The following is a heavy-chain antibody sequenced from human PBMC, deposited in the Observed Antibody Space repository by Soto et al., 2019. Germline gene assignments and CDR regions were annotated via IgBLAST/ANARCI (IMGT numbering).Heavy chain of an antibody. D-gene: IGHD2-8*02. V-gene: IGHV3-30*03. Sequence: QVQLVESGGGVVQPGRSLRLSCAVSGFTVSTYGMHWVRQAPGKGLEWVAVISRDGGTKYYADSVKGPFTISRDNSRNTLFLKMNSRVGDDMAVYYCTGEVASGYWGQGTLVTVS. CDR1: GFTVSTYG. J-gene: IGHJ4*02. CDR3: TGEVASGY. CDR2: ISRDGGTK.